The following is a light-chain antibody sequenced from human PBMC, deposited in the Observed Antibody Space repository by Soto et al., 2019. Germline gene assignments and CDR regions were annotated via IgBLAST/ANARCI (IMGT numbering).Light chain of an antibody. CDR2: GAS. V-gene: IGKV3-15*01. CDR3: QQYRSWPRT. Sequence: RGTLICRASQSVDISLAWYQQKPGQAPRLLIYGASTRATDMPGTFSGRGSGTEFTLTITSLRPEDFGVYYCQQYRSWPRTFGQGTKVDIK. CDR1: QSVDIS. J-gene: IGKJ1*01.